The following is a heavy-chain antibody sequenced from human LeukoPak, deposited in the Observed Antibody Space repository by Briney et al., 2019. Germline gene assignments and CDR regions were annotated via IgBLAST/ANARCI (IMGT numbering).Heavy chain of an antibody. CDR1: GGSFSGYY. J-gene: IGHJ5*02. CDR2: INHSGST. CDR3: ARGPLGYCSSTSCSRQYNWFDP. Sequence: SETPSLTCAVYGGSFSGYYWSWIRQPPGKGLEWIGEINHSGSTNYNPSLKSRVTISVDTSKNQFSLKLSSVTAADTAVYYCARGPLGYCSSTSCSRQYNWFDPWGQGTLVTVSS. V-gene: IGHV4-34*01. D-gene: IGHD2-2*01.